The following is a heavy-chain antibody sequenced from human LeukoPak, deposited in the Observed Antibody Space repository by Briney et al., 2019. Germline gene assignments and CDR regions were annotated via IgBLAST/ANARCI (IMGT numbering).Heavy chain of an antibody. J-gene: IGHJ4*02. D-gene: IGHD6-6*01. Sequence: GGSLRLSCAASGFTLNNYWMNWVRQAPGKGLEWLANIWEDGSQKYYVDPVKGRFTISRDNAKNSLYLQMNSLRAEDTAVYYCARGNSSSKIDYWGQGTLVTVSS. CDR3: ARGNSSSKIDY. CDR1: GFTLNNYW. CDR2: IWEDGSQK. V-gene: IGHV3-7*01.